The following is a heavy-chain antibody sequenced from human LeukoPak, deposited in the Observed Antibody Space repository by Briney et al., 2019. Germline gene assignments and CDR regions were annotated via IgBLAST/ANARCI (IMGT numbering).Heavy chain of an antibody. Sequence: SETLSLTCTVSGGSISSSSYYWGWIRQPPGKGLEWIGSIYKSGSTYYNPSLKSRLTISVDTSKNQFSLKLSSVTAADTAVYYCARTGGDGPNFDYWGQGTLVTVSS. D-gene: IGHD5-24*01. CDR1: GGSISSSSYY. J-gene: IGHJ4*02. CDR2: IYKSGST. V-gene: IGHV4-39*01. CDR3: ARTGGDGPNFDY.